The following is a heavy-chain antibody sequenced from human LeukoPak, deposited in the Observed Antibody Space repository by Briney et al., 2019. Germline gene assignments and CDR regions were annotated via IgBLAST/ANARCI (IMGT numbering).Heavy chain of an antibody. V-gene: IGHV4-34*01. CDR1: GGSFSGYY. CDR2: VNHSGST. CDR3: ARDRTGGPLFDL. J-gene: IGHJ4*02. Sequence: SETLSLTCAVYGGSFSGYYWSWIRQPPGKGLEWIGEVNHSGSTNYNPSLKSRVTISVDTSKNQFSLKLSSVTPEDTAVYYCARDRTGGPLFDLWGQGTLVTVSS. D-gene: IGHD4-23*01.